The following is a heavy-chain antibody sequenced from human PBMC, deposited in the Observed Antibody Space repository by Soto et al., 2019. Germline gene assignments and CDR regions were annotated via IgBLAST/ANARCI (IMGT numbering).Heavy chain of an antibody. CDR3: ARGADYYGSGLFDY. Sequence: QVQLVQSGAEVKKPGASVKVSCKASGYTFTSYAMHCVRQAPGQRLEWMGWINAGNGNTKYSQKFQGRVTITRDTSASTAYMELSSLRSEDTAVYYCARGADYYGSGLFDYWGQGTLVTVSS. J-gene: IGHJ4*02. V-gene: IGHV1-3*01. CDR2: INAGNGNT. D-gene: IGHD3-10*01. CDR1: GYTFTSYA.